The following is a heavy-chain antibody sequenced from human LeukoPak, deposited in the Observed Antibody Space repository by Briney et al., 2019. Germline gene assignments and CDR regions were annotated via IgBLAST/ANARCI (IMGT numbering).Heavy chain of an antibody. CDR3: ARGGRSSYGMDV. J-gene: IGHJ6*02. V-gene: IGHV5-51*01. D-gene: IGHD1-26*01. Sequence: GESLKIPCKGSGYILSTNWIGWGRQIPGQGVEGMGIIYPSDSDTRHNPSFQGQVIISADKSISTAYLQWSSLKASDTAMYYCARGGRSSYGMDVWGQGTTVTVSS. CDR1: GYILSTNW. CDR2: IYPSDSDT.